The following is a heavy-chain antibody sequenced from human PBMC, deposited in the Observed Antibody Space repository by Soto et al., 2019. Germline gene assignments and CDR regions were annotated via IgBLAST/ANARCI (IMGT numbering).Heavy chain of an antibody. Sequence: GSLRLSSAASGFTFGDYSMSWVRQAPGSGLEWVGFIRSKTYGGTTEYAASVKGRFTISRDDSKTIDYLQMTSMKTEDTAVYYCTCGLNSVSHCYFDYWGQGTQVTVSS. V-gene: IGHV3-49*04. J-gene: IGHJ4*02. CDR3: TCGLNSVSHCYFDY. D-gene: IGHD1-26*01. CDR2: IRSKTYGGTT. CDR1: GFTFGDYS.